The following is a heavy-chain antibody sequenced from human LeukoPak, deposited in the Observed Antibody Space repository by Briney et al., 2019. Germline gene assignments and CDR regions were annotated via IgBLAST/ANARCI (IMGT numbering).Heavy chain of an antibody. D-gene: IGHD3-10*01. Sequence: GGSLRLSCAASGFTFSSYSMNWVRQAPGKGLEWVSYISSSSSTIYYADSVKGRFTISRDNAKNSLYLQMNSLRAEDTAVYYCARDYYYGSGSYYNPNWFDPWGQGTLVTVSS. J-gene: IGHJ5*02. CDR2: ISSSSSTI. CDR1: GFTFSSYS. V-gene: IGHV3-48*04. CDR3: ARDYYYGSGSYYNPNWFDP.